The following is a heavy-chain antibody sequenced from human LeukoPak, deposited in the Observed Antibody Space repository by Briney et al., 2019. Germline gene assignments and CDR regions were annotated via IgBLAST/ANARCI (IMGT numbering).Heavy chain of an antibody. CDR1: GFTFSNFW. V-gene: IGHV3-7*03. D-gene: IGHD3-22*01. CDR2: IKQDGSET. J-gene: IGHJ4*02. CDR3: ARDKGDYDTSGSLFIF. Sequence: PGGSLRLSCTASGFTFSNFWMGWVRQAPRKGLEWVANIKQDGSETYYVDSMKGRFTISRDNAKNSLYLQMNSLRAEDTAVYYCARDKGDYDTSGSLFIFGGQGTLVTVSS.